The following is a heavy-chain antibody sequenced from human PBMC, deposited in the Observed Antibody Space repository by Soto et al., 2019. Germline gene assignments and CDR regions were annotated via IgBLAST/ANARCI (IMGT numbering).Heavy chain of an antibody. CDR2: IYWDGDE. D-gene: IGHD2-15*01. Sequence: SGPTLVNPTQTLTLTCTFSGFSVSTSGGGVAWIRQPPGKALEWLALIYWDGDERYSPFLQSRVTITKDTSKNQLVLTMTNMDPVDTATYYCAHKGGRGAAMDVWGQGTTVTVSS. CDR1: GFSVSTSGGG. CDR3: AHKGGRGAAMDV. V-gene: IGHV2-5*02. J-gene: IGHJ6*02.